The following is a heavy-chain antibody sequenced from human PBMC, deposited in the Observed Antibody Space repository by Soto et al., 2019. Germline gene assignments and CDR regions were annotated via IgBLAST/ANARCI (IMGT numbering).Heavy chain of an antibody. J-gene: IGHJ4*02. CDR3: ARDWVDSSSWPPFDY. V-gene: IGHV3-33*01. CDR1: GFTFSSYG. D-gene: IGHD6-13*01. Sequence: QVQLVESGGGVVQPGRSLRLSCAASGFTFSSYGMHWVRQAPGKGLEWVAVIWYDGSNKYYADSVKGRFTISIDNSKNTLYLQMNSLRAEDTAVYYCARDWVDSSSWPPFDYWGQGTLVTVSS. CDR2: IWYDGSNK.